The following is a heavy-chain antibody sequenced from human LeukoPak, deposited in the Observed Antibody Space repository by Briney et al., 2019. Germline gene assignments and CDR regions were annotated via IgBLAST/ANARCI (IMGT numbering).Heavy chain of an antibody. CDR1: GFTFSSYG. CDR2: ISGSGSGT. Sequence: PGGSLRLSCAASGFTFSSYGMSWVRQAPGKGLEWVSGISGSGSGTYYADSVKGRFTISRDNSKNTLYLQMNSLRAEDTAVYYCATHGSAHYYMDVWGKGTTVTISS. J-gene: IGHJ6*03. CDR3: ATHGSAHYYMDV. V-gene: IGHV3-23*01. D-gene: IGHD2-2*03.